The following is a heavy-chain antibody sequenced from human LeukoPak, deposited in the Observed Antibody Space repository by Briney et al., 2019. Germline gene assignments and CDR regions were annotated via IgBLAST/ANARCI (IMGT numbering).Heavy chain of an antibody. V-gene: IGHV4-4*07. CDR3: ARSYYYDSSGYFDY. Sequence: SETLSLTCTVSGGSIISFYWSWIRQPAGKGLEWIGRIYSSGSTNYNPSLKSRVTMSVDTSKNQFSLKLSSVTAADTAVYYCARSYYYDSSGYFDYWGEETLVTVSS. J-gene: IGHJ4*02. CDR1: GGSIISFY. D-gene: IGHD3-22*01. CDR2: IYSSGST.